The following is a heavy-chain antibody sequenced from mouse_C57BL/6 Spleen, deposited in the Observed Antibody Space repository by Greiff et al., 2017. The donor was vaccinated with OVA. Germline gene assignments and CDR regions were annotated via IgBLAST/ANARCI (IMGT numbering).Heavy chain of an antibody. D-gene: IGHD1-1*01. CDR1: GFNIKNTY. J-gene: IGHJ1*03. CDR2: IDPANGNT. CDR3: ARERTVVATDWYFDV. V-gene: IGHV14-3*01. Sequence: VQLKQSVAELVRPGASVKLSCTASGFNIKNTYMHWVKQRPEQGLEWIGRIDPANGNTKYAPKFQGKATITADTSSNTAYLQLSSLTSEDTAIYYCARERTVVATDWYFDVWGTGTTVTVSS.